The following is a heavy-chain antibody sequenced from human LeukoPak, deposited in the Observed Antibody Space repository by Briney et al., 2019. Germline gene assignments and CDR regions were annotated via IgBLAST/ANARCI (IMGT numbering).Heavy chain of an antibody. CDR2: ISSSGSTI. Sequence: GGSLRLSCAASGFTFSDYYMSWIRQAPGKGLEWVSYISSSGSTIYYADSVKGRFTISRDNAKNSLYLQMNSLGAEDTAVYYCTRGVSSGWYVFDYWGQGTLVTVSS. J-gene: IGHJ4*02. CDR1: GFTFSDYY. D-gene: IGHD6-19*01. CDR3: TRGVSSGWYVFDY. V-gene: IGHV3-11*01.